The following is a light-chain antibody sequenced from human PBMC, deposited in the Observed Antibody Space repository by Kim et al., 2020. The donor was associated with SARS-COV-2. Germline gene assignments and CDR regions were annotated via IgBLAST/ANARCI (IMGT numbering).Light chain of an antibody. Sequence: DIQMTQSPSSLSASVGDRVTITCRASQTIAHYLSWYQQTPGKAPRLLIYAASTLQTGVTSRVSGSGSGTDFTLTITSLQADDFATYYRQQNFGTPTTFGQGTRLEIK. V-gene: IGKV1-39*01. J-gene: IGKJ5*01. CDR3: QQNFGTPTT. CDR1: QTIAHY. CDR2: AAS.